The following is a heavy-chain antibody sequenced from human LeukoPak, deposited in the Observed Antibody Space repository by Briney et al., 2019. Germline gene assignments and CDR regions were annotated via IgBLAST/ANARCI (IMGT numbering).Heavy chain of an antibody. D-gene: IGHD2-21*01. CDR3: ARLLGDRTIYDY. CDR1: GFTFNNFA. CDR2: ISGNAGTT. V-gene: IGHV3-23*01. J-gene: IGHJ4*02. Sequence: PGGSLRLSCAASGFTFNNFAMNWVRQAPGKGLEWVSGISGNAGTTNYADSVQGRFTISRDNAMNSFFLQMNNLRVEDTAVYYCARLLGDRTIYDYWGQGTLVTVSS.